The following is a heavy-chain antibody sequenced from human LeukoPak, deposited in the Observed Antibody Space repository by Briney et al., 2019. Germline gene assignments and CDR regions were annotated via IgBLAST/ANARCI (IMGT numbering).Heavy chain of an antibody. CDR1: GGSFSGYY. Sequence: KTSETLSRTCAVYGGSFSGYYWSWIRQPPGKGLEWIGEINHCGSTNYNPSLKSRVTISVDTSKNQFSLKLSSVTAADTAVYYCASSPRGLRYFVFSGMDVWGKGTTVTVSS. J-gene: IGHJ6*04. D-gene: IGHD3-9*01. CDR3: ASSPRGLRYFVFSGMDV. V-gene: IGHV4-34*01. CDR2: INHCGST.